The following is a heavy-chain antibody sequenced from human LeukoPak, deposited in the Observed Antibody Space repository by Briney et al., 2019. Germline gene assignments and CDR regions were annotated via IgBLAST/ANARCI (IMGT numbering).Heavy chain of an antibody. Sequence: GGSLRLSCAASGFTFSNAWMSWVRQAPGKGREWVGRIKSKTDGGTTDYAAPVKGRFTISRDDSKNTLYLQMNSLKTEDTAVYYCTTDFRGYEPFDYWGQGTLVTVSS. CDR3: TTDFRGYEPFDY. CDR1: GFTFSNAW. J-gene: IGHJ4*02. D-gene: IGHD5-12*01. V-gene: IGHV3-15*01. CDR2: IKSKTDGGTT.